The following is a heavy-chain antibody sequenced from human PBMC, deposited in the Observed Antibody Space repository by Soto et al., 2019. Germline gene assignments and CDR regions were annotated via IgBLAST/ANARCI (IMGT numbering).Heavy chain of an antibody. J-gene: IGHJ5*02. CDR1: GGTFSIYA. D-gene: IGHD2-15*01. V-gene: IGHV1-69*12. CDR2: IIPIFGTD. CDR3: ARDEAYCSGGSCYGSWFDP. Sequence: QVQLVQSGAEVKKPGSSVKVSCKASGGTFSIYAISWVRQAPGQGLEWRGGIIPIFGTDNYAQKFQGRVTITADEYQIPAYMELSSLRSEDTAVYYCARDEAYCSGGSCYGSWFDPWGQGPLVSVSS.